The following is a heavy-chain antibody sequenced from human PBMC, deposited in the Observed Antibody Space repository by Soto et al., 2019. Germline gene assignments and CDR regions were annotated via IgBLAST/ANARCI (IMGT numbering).Heavy chain of an antibody. J-gene: IGHJ4*02. CDR2: IIPIFGTA. V-gene: IGHV1-69*01. D-gene: IGHD5-12*01. Sequence: QVQLVQSGAEVKKPGSSVKVSCKASGGTFSSYAISWVRQAPGQGLEWMGGIIPIFGTANYAQKFQGRVTITADESPRTAYMELSSLRSEDTAVYYCASPPDIVATLGEYYFDYWGQGTLVTVSS. CDR3: ASPPDIVATLGEYYFDY. CDR1: GGTFSSYA.